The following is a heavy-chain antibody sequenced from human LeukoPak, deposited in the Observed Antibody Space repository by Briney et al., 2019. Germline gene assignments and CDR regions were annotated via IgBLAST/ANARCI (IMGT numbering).Heavy chain of an antibody. D-gene: IGHD2-2*01. J-gene: IGHJ6*02. V-gene: IGHV3-74*01. CDR1: GFTFSNYW. CDR2: IKSDGSDP. Sequence: GGSLRLSCAASGFTFSNYWMHWVRQGPGKGLVWVSRIKSDGSDPSYADSVKGRFTISRDNAKSTLYLQMDSLRAEDTAVYYCAKDRDPMPSRGMDVWGQGTTVAVSS. CDR3: AKDRDPMPSRGMDV.